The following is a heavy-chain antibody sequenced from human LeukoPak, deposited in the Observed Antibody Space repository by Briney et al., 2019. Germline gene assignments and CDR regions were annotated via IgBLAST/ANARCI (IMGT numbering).Heavy chain of an antibody. CDR2: ISGSGGRT. CDR3: AKEGMASGSYYSDY. CDR1: GFTFSSYA. V-gene: IGHV3-23*01. J-gene: IGHJ4*02. D-gene: IGHD1-26*01. Sequence: GGSLRLSCAASGFTFSSYAVSWVRQGPGKGLEWVSAISGSGGRTYYADSVKGGLTISRENWKKTLYVQMKRLRAEDTAVYYCAKEGMASGSYYSDYCGQGTLVTVSS.